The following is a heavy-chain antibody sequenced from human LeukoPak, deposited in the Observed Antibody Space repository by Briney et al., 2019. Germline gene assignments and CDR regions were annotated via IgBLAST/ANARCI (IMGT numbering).Heavy chain of an antibody. CDR2: IKQDGSEK. Sequence: PGGSLRLSCAASGFTFSSYWMSWVRQAPGKGLEWVANIKQDGSEKYYVDSVKGRFTISRDNAKNSLYLQMKSLRAEDTAVYYCARHKKRYYFDYWGQGTLVTVSS. J-gene: IGHJ4*02. CDR3: ARHKKRYYFDY. CDR1: GFTFSSYW. V-gene: IGHV3-7*01.